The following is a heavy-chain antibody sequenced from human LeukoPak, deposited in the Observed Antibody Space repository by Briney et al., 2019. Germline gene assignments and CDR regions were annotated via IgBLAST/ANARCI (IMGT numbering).Heavy chain of an antibody. CDR2: IYPGDSDT. V-gene: IGHV5-51*01. Sequence: GESLKISCKGSGYSFTSYWIGWVRPMPGKGLEWMGIIYPGDSDTRYSPSFQGQVTISADKSISTAYLQWSSLKASDTAMYYCATHTTYGSGSYYYYGMDVWGQGTTVTVSS. CDR1: GYSFTSYW. D-gene: IGHD3-10*01. J-gene: IGHJ6*02. CDR3: ATHTTYGSGSYYYYGMDV.